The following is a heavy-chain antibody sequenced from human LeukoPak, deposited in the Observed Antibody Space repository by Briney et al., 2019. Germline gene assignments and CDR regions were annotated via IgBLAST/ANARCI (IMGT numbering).Heavy chain of an antibody. V-gene: IGHV4-59*11. CDR3: ARVHCSSTSCYLLDRWSFHP. D-gene: IGHD2-2*01. CDR1: GGSISSHY. CDR2: IYYSGST. J-gene: IGHJ5*02. Sequence: PSETLSLTCTVSGGSISSHYWSWIRQPPGKGLEWIGYIYYSGSTNYNPSLKSRVTISVDTSKNQFSLKLSSVTAADTAVYYCARVHCSSTSCYLLDRWSFHPWGQGTLVTVSS.